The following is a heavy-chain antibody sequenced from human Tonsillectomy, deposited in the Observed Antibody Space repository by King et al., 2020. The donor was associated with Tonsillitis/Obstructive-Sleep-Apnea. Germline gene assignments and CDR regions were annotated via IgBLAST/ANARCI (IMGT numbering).Heavy chain of an antibody. D-gene: IGHD2-2*01. CDR1: GGSFSGYY. CDR3: AVYCSSTSCGYFDY. J-gene: IGHJ4*02. V-gene: IGHV4-34*01. Sequence: VQLQQWGAGLLKPSETLSLTCAVYGGSFSGYYWSWIRQPPEKGLEWIGEINHSGSTNYNPSLKSRVTISVDTSKNQFSLKLSSVTAADTAVYYCAVYCSSTSCGYFDYWGQGTLVTVSS. CDR2: INHSGST.